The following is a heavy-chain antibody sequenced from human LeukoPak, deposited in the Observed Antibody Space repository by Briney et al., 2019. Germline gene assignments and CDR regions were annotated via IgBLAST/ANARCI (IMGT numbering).Heavy chain of an antibody. Sequence: PGGSLRLSCAASGFTFSSYGMSWVRRAPGKGLEWVSAISGSGGSTYYADSVKGRFTISRDNSKNTLYLQMNSLRAEDTAVYYCAKAPGNYDSSGRGHYWGQGTLVTVSS. V-gene: IGHV3-23*01. CDR2: ISGSGGST. CDR1: GFTFSSYG. J-gene: IGHJ4*02. CDR3: AKAPGNYDSSGRGHY. D-gene: IGHD3-22*01.